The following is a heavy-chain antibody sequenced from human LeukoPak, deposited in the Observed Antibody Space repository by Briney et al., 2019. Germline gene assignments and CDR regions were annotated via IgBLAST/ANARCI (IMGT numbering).Heavy chain of an antibody. D-gene: IGHD4-17*01. CDR1: GFTFSDYH. V-gene: IGHV3-11*05. J-gene: IGHJ4*02. CDR2: ISSSSSYT. Sequence: GGSLRLSCAASGFTFSDYHMSWIRQAPGKGLEWVSYISSSSSYTYYADSVKGRFIISRDNSKNTLYLQMISLRADDTTIYYCAKGHSDYGTGFDLWGRGTLVTVSS. CDR3: AKGHSDYGTGFDL.